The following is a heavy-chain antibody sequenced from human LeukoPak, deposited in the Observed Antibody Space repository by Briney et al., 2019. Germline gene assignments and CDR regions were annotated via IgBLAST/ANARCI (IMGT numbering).Heavy chain of an antibody. D-gene: IGHD3-22*01. Sequence: SETLSLTCTVSGGSISSYYWSWIRQPPGKGLEWIGYIYYSGSTNYNPSLKSRVTISVDTSKNQFSLKLSSVTAADTAVYYCARGHSGSYYDSSGNFDYWGQGTLVAVSS. J-gene: IGHJ4*02. CDR1: GGSISSYY. CDR3: ARGHSGSYYDSSGNFDY. CDR2: IYYSGST. V-gene: IGHV4-59*01.